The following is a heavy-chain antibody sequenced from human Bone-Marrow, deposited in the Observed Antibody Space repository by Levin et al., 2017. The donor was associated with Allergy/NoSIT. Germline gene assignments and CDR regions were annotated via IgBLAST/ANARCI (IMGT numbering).Heavy chain of an antibody. CDR2: ISSVGNNK. CDR3: ARDTWTTGWYGGALDL. V-gene: IGHV3-30-3*01. CDR1: GFTFSNFA. D-gene: IGHD6-19*01. J-gene: IGHJ3*01. Sequence: LSLTCAASGFTFSNFAVHWVRQAPGKGLEWVAVISSVGNNKYYTDSMKGRFTISRDNSKNTLHLQMNSLRAEDTAVYYCARDTWTTGWYGGALDLWGRGTVVTVSS.